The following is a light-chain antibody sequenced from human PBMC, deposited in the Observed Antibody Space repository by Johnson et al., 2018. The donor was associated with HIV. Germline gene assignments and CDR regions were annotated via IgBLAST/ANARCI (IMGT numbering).Light chain of an antibody. CDR1: SSNIGNNY. J-gene: IGLJ1*01. CDR3: GTWDSSLSAGNV. CDR2: ENN. V-gene: IGLV1-51*02. Sequence: HSVLTQPPSVSAAPGQKVTISCSGSSSNIGNNYVSWYQQIPGTAPKLLIYENNKRPSGIPDRFSGSKSGTSATLGITGLQTGDEADYYCGTWDSSLSAGNVFGTGTKVTVL.